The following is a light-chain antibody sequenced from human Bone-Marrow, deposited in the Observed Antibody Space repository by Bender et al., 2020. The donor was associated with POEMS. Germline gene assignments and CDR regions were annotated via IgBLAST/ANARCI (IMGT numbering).Light chain of an antibody. CDR3: STWDDRLNAWL. V-gene: IGLV1-44*01. CDR2: AVD. J-gene: IGLJ3*02. CDR1: TFARIP. Sequence: QSVLTQPPSASGTPGQRVTTSSLEATFARIPINCYHQLPGTAPRFFIYAVDRRPSGVPNRFSASKSGSSASLAISGLQSEDAADYYCSTWDDRLNAWLFGGGTKLTVL.